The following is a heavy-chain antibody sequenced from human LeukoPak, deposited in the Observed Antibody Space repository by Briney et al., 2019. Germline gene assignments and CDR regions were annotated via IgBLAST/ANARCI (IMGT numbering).Heavy chain of an antibody. J-gene: IGHJ4*02. CDR1: GFTFSSYA. CDR3: AKDTWELSSY. D-gene: IGHD3-10*01. V-gene: IGHV3-23*01. CDR2: ISGSGDST. Sequence: GGSLRLSCAASGFTFSSYAMSWVRQAPGKGLEWVSGISGSGDSTYYADSVKGRFTISRDNSKNTLYLQMSSLGAEDTAVYYCAKDTWELSSYWGQGTLVTVSS.